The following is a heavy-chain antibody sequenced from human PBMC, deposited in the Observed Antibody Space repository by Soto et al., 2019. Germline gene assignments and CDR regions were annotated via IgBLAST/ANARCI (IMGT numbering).Heavy chain of an antibody. J-gene: IGHJ6*02. CDR1: GGTFSIYA. CDR3: ARASGLGGVYYYYGMDV. V-gene: IGHV1-69*13. Sequence: SVKVSCKASGGTFSIYAISWVRQAPGQGLEWMGGIIPIFGTANYAQKFQGRVTITADESTSTAYMELSSLRSEDTAVYYCARASGLGGVYYYYGMDVWGQGTTVTASS. CDR2: IIPIFGTA. D-gene: IGHD3-10*01.